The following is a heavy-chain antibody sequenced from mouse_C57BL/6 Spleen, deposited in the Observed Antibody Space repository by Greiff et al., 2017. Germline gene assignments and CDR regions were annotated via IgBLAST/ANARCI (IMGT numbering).Heavy chain of an antibody. V-gene: IGHV5-15*01. D-gene: IGHD2-3*01. J-gene: IGHJ1*03. Sequence: EVQLVESGGGLVQPGGSLKLSCAASGFTFSDYGMAWVRQAPRKGPEWVAFISNLAYSIYYADTLTGRFTISRENAKNTLYLEMSSLRSEDTAMYYCARLGDGYWYFDVWGTGTTVTVSS. CDR3: ARLGDGYWYFDV. CDR1: GFTFSDYG. CDR2: ISNLAYSI.